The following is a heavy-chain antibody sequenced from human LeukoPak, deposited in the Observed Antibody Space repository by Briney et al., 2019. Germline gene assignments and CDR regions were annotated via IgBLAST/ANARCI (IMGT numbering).Heavy chain of an antibody. J-gene: IGHJ3*02. CDR3: ARDWRNAFDI. Sequence: SETLSLTCTVSGGSISSSTYYWSWIRQPPGKGLEWIGYIYYSGSTNYNPSLKSRVTISVDTSKNQFSLKLSSVTAADTAVYYCARDWRNAFDIWGQGTMVTVSS. CDR2: IYYSGST. V-gene: IGHV4-61*01. D-gene: IGHD3-3*01. CDR1: GGSISSSTYY.